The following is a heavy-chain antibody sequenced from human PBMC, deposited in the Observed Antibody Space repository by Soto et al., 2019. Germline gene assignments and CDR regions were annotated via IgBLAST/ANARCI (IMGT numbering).Heavy chain of an antibody. V-gene: IGHV4-30-2*01. CDR3: ARVWGGSNGFDP. Sequence: QLQLQESGSGLVKPSQTLSLTCAVSGGSISSGGYSWSWIRQPPGKGLEWIGNISHSGSTYYNHSLKSRVTISVDRSKNQFSLKLSSVTAADTAVYYCARVWGGSNGFDPWGQGTLVTVSS. CDR1: GGSISSGGYS. J-gene: IGHJ5*02. CDR2: ISHSGST. D-gene: IGHD3-16*01.